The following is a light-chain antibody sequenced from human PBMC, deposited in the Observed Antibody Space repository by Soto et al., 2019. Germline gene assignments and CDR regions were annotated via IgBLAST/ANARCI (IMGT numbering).Light chain of an antibody. CDR2: DAS. V-gene: IGKV1-33*01. Sequence: DPLMTQSPSSLSASVGDRVTLTCQASQDIKNNLNWFQQKSGKAPRLLVYDASNLETGVTSRFSGSGSGTYFTFTSDSLQPEDIATYFCQQYGDFPFTFGPGTKVDI. CDR3: QQYGDFPFT. J-gene: IGKJ3*01. CDR1: QDIKNN.